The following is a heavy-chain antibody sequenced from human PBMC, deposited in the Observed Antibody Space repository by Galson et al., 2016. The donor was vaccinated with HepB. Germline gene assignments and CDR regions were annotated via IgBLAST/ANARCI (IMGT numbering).Heavy chain of an antibody. Sequence: QSGAEVKKPGESLKISCKGSGYSFTNYWIGWVRQVPGKGLEWMGIIYPGVSDTRYSPSFQGQVTISADKSISTAYLQWTSLKASDTAMYYCARGGISSSAPLTVWGQGTLVTVSS. D-gene: IGHD6-6*01. CDR1: GYSFTNYW. CDR3: ARGGISSSAPLTV. V-gene: IGHV5-51*01. J-gene: IGHJ4*02. CDR2: IYPGVSDT.